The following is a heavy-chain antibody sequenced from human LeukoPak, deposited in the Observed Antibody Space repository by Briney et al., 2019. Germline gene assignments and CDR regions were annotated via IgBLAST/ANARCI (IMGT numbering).Heavy chain of an antibody. Sequence: SETLSLTGTGSGGSISSYYWSWIRQPAGKGLEWIGYIHYSGSTSYNPSLKSRVTISVDTSKNQFSLKLRFVTPADTAVYYCARTTEGYCSGGSCYYYYYYMDVWGKGTTVTVSS. CDR3: ARTTEGYCSGGSCYYYYYYMDV. CDR1: GGSISSYY. CDR2: IHYSGST. V-gene: IGHV4-59*01. J-gene: IGHJ6*03. D-gene: IGHD2-15*01.